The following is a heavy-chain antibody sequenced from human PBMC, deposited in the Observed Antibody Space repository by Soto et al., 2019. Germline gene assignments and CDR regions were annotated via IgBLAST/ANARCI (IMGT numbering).Heavy chain of an antibody. D-gene: IGHD3-3*01. Sequence: SETLSLTCTVSGGSISSSSYYWGWIRQPPGKGLEWIGSIYYSGSTYYNPSLKSRVTISVDTSKNQFSLKLSSVTAADTAVYYCARHVNQLDYDFWSQKENYYFDYWGQGTLVTVSS. CDR1: GGSISSSSYY. CDR3: ARHVNQLDYDFWSQKENYYFDY. V-gene: IGHV4-39*01. CDR2: IYYSGST. J-gene: IGHJ4*02.